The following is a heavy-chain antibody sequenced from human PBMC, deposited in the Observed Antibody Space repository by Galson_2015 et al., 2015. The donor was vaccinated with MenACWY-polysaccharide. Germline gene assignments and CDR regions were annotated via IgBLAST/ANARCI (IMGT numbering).Heavy chain of an antibody. Sequence: SLRLSCAASAFSFSSYAMNWVRQAPGKGLEWVSGISGSGVNTYYAGSVKGRFTISRDNSKNTLFLQMNSLRAEDTAVYFCAKGAFFDFWTSYSRGGYFDYWGQGTLVTVST. D-gene: IGHD3/OR15-3a*01. V-gene: IGHV3-23*01. CDR1: AFSFSSYA. J-gene: IGHJ4*02. CDR3: AKGAFFDFWTSYSRGGYFDY. CDR2: ISGSGVNT.